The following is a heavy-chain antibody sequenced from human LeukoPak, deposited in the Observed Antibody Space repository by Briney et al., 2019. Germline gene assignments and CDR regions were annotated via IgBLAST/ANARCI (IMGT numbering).Heavy chain of an antibody. Sequence: GGSLRLSCAASGFTFSSYSMNWARQAPGKGLEWVSSISSSSSYIYYADSVKGRFTISRDNAKNSLYLQMNSLRAEDTAVYYCARVDTAMVPPYYYYGMDVWGKGTTVTVSS. CDR1: GFTFSSYS. D-gene: IGHD5-18*01. V-gene: IGHV3-21*01. J-gene: IGHJ6*04. CDR3: ARVDTAMVPPYYYYGMDV. CDR2: ISSSSSYI.